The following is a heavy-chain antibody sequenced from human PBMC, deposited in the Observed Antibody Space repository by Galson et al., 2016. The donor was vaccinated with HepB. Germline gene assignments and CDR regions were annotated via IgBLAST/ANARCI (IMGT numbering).Heavy chain of an antibody. CDR1: GFTFRSHG. J-gene: IGHJ4*02. CDR3: AKDLTTVYYGSGSYHNEPFDY. D-gene: IGHD3-10*01. CDR2: ISYDGDKK. V-gene: IGHV3-30*18. Sequence: SLRLSCAASGFTFRSHGMHWVRQAPGKGWEWVAVISYDGDKKYYAGSVKGRFTISRDNSKNTLYLQMISLRAEDSALYYCAKDLTTVYYGSGSYHNEPFDYWGQGTLVAVSS.